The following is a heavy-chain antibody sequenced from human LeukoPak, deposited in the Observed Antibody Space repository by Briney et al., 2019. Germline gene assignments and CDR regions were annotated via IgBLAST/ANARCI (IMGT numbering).Heavy chain of an antibody. CDR1: GFTFSSYS. Sequence: GGSLRLSCAASGFTFSSYSMNWVRQAPGMGLEWVSSISSSSSYIYYADSVKGRFTISRDNAKNSLYLQMNSLRAEDTAVYYCARDRSYYDSSGYYGDFDYWGQGTLVTVSS. CDR2: ISSSSSYI. CDR3: ARDRSYYDSSGYYGDFDY. V-gene: IGHV3-21*01. D-gene: IGHD3-22*01. J-gene: IGHJ4*02.